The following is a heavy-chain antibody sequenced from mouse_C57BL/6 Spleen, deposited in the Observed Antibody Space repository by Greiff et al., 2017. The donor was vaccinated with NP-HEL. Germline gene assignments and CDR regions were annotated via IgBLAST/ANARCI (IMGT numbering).Heavy chain of an antibody. V-gene: IGHV14-3*01. J-gene: IGHJ2*01. CDR1: GFNFKNTY. CDR2: IDPASGNT. Sequence: EVQLQQSVAELVRPGASVKLSCTASGFNFKNTYMHWVKQRPEQGLEWIGRIDPASGNTKYAPKFQGKATITADTSSNTAYLQLSSLTSEDTAIYYCAPYCYGRSYGYFDYWGQGTTLTVSS. D-gene: IGHD1-1*01. CDR3: APYCYGRSYGYFDY.